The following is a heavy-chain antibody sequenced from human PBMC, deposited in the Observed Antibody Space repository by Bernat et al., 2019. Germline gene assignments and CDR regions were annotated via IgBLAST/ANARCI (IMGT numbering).Heavy chain of an antibody. CDR2: ISYDGSNK. CDR1: GFTFSSYG. D-gene: IGHD2-8*02. CDR3: AKACGRYCTGGVCYYYYYMDV. V-gene: IGHV3-30*18. J-gene: IGHJ6*03. Sequence: QVQLVESGGGVVQPGRSLRLSCAASGFTFSSYGMHWVRQAPGKGLEWVAVISYDGSNKYYADSVKGRFTISRDNSKNTLYLQMNSLRAEDTAVYYCAKACGRYCTGGVCYYYYYMDVWGKGTTVTVSS.